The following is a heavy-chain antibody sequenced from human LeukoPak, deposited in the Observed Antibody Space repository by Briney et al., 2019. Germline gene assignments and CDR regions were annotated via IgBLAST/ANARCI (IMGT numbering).Heavy chain of an antibody. D-gene: IGHD4-23*01. CDR3: ARRGDGGRSFDY. CDR2: IYGGGST. J-gene: IGHJ4*02. CDR1: GFTVSRSY. Sequence: GGSLRLSCAASGFTVSRSYMNWVRQAPGKGLEWVSLIYGGGSTYYADSVKGRFTISRDNSKNTLYLQMNSLRAEDTAVYYCARRGDGGRSFDYWGQGTLVTVSS. V-gene: IGHV3-53*01.